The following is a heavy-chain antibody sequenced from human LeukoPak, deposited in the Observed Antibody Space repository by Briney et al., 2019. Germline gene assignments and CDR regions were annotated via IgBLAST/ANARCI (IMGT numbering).Heavy chain of an antibody. V-gene: IGHV3-48*02. D-gene: IGHD3-22*01. Sequence: PGGSLRLSCAASGFTFSSYGMHWLRQAPGKGLEWVSYLSGRSDSIYYAESVKGRFTISRDNARNSLYLQMNSLRDEDTAVYYCARDFHYRDSSGYYSFDYWGQGTLVTVSS. CDR1: GFTFSSYG. CDR2: LSGRSDSI. CDR3: ARDFHYRDSSGYYSFDY. J-gene: IGHJ4*02.